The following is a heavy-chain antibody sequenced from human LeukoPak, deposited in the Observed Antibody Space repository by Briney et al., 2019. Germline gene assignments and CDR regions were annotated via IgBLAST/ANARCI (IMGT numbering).Heavy chain of an antibody. D-gene: IGHD3-3*01. CDR3: ARTFITIFGVAQYYFDY. Sequence: RASVKVSCKASGYTFTDYYMHWLRQAPGQGLEWMGWINPNSGGTNYAQKFQGRVTMTTDTSTSTAYMELRSLRSDDTAVYYCARTFITIFGVAQYYFDYWGQGTLVTVSS. CDR2: INPNSGGT. J-gene: IGHJ4*02. V-gene: IGHV1-2*02. CDR1: GYTFTDYY.